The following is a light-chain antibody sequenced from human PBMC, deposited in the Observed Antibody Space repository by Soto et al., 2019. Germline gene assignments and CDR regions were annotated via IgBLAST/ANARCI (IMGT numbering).Light chain of an antibody. CDR2: KAS. CDR3: QHYISFPWT. J-gene: IGKJ1*01. V-gene: IGKV1-5*03. CDR1: QSISAW. Sequence: DIQMTQSPSTLSASVGDRVSLNCRASQSISAWLAWYQQKPGKAPRLLIYKASTLEIGVPSRFSGSGSGTEFTLTISSLQPDDVATYYCQHYISFPWTFGQGTKVDIK.